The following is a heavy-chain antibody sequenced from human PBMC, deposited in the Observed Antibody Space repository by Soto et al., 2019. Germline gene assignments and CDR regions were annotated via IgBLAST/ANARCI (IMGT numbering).Heavy chain of an antibody. Sequence: PSETLSLTCTVSGGSISSSSYYWGWIRQPPGKGLEWIGSIYYSGSTYYNPSLKSRVTISVDTSKNQFSLKLSSVTAADTAVYYCARQSGEYYYYMDVWGQGTTVTVSS. J-gene: IGHJ6*03. CDR1: GGSISSSSYY. V-gene: IGHV4-39*01. CDR2: IYYSGST. D-gene: IGHD7-27*01. CDR3: ARQSGEYYYYMDV.